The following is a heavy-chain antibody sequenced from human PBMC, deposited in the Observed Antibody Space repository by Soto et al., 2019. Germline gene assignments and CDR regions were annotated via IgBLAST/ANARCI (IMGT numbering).Heavy chain of an antibody. D-gene: IGHD6-13*01. V-gene: IGHV3-7*01. Sequence: TGGSLRLSCAASGFTFSSYWRSWVRQAPGKGLEWVANIKQDGSEKYYVDSVKGRFTISRDNAKNSLYLQMNSLRAEDTAVYYCARDGRGSSWYDYYYYMDVWGKGTTVTVS. CDR1: GFTFSSYW. CDR2: IKQDGSEK. J-gene: IGHJ6*03. CDR3: ARDGRGSSWYDYYYYMDV.